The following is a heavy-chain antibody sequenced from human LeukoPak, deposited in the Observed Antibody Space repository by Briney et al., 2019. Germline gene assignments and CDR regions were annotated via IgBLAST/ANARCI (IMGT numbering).Heavy chain of an antibody. J-gene: IGHJ4*02. CDR2: ISIYKGNT. Sequence: ASMKVSCKASGYTFTSYGISWVRQAPGQGLEWMGWISIYKGNTNYAQKFQGRVTMTTDTSTSKAYMELRSLSSDDTAVYYCARDQGNYDTLTGYYPAPYFDYWGQGTLVTVSS. D-gene: IGHD3-9*01. CDR3: ARDQGNYDTLTGYYPAPYFDY. V-gene: IGHV1-18*01. CDR1: GYTFTSYG.